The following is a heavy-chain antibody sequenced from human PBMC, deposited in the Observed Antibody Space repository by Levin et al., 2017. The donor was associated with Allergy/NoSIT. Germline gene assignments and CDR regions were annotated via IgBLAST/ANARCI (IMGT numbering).Heavy chain of an antibody. Sequence: HTGGSLRLSCAASGFTFSSYWMHWVRQAPGKGLVWVSRINSDGSSTSYADSVKGRFTISRDNAKNTLYLQMNSLRAEDTAFYYCARVTTGIPFDYWGQGTLLTVSS. CDR2: INSDGSST. J-gene: IGHJ4*02. CDR1: GFTFSSYW. CDR3: ARVTTGIPFDY. D-gene: IGHD4-17*01. V-gene: IGHV3-74*01.